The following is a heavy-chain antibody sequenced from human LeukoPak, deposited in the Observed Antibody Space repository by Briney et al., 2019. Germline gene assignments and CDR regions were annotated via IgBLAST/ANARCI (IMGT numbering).Heavy chain of an antibody. J-gene: IGHJ4*02. V-gene: IGHV5-51*01. D-gene: IGHD6-13*01. Sequence: GESLKISCKGSGYSFTSYWIGWVRPMPGKGLEWMGIIYPGDSDTRYSPSFQGQVTISADKSISTAYLQWSSLKASDTAMYYCARRMYGAAGPWPFDYWGQGTLVTVSS. CDR3: ARRMYGAAGPWPFDY. CDR1: GYSFTSYW. CDR2: IYPGDSDT.